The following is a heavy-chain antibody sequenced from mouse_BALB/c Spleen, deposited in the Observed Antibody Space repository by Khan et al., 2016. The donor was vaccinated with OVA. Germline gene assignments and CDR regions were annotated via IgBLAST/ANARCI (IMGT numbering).Heavy chain of an antibody. Sequence: QMELEESGAELVKPGASVKLSCKASGYTFTSYYMYWVKQRAGQGLEWIGEINPSNGGNNGNEKFKNKATLTVDKSSSTKNMELSSLTSEDSSVNYCTRGGYGTPIAYWGQGTLVTVSA. CDR1: GYTFTSYY. CDR3: TRGGYGTPIAY. CDR2: INPSNGGN. D-gene: IGHD1-1*01. V-gene: IGHV1S81*02. J-gene: IGHJ3*01.